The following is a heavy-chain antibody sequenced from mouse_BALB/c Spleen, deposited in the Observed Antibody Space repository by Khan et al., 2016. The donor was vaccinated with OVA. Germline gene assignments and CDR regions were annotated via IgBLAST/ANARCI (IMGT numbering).Heavy chain of an antibody. CDR2: KWGDGRT. CDR1: GFSLTSSG. Sequence: QVQLKQSGPGLVAPSQSLSITCTVPGFSLTSSGVNWVRQSPGQGPEWLGVKWGDGRTNSQPALISRLSLSKDNPKRQVSLKLTSLQTDDTATYYCVKPNNGTLYARDYWGQGTAVTVSS. D-gene: IGHD2-1*01. J-gene: IGHJ4*01. CDR3: VKPNNGTLYARDY. V-gene: IGHV2-3*01.